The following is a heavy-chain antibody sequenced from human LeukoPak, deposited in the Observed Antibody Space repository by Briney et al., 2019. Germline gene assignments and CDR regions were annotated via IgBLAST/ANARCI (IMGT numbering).Heavy chain of an antibody. CDR2: IYYSGST. Sequence: SETLSLTCTVSGGSISSYYWSWIRQPPGKGLEWIGEIYYSGSTNYNPSLKSRVTISVDTSKNQFSLKLSSVTAADTAVYYCARPKLRSDAFDMWGEGTMLTVSS. CDR3: ARPKLRSDAFDM. D-gene: IGHD7-27*01. J-gene: IGHJ3*02. V-gene: IGHV4-59*08. CDR1: GGSISSYY.